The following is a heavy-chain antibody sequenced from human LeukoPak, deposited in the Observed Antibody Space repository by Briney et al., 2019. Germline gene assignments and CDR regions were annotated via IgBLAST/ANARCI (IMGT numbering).Heavy chain of an antibody. Sequence: ASVKVSCKASGYTFTGYYMHWVRQAPGQGLEWMGWINPNSGGTNYAQKFQGRVTMTRDTSISTAYMELSRLRSDDTAVYYCARVSTPFSGPEFDIWGQGTMVTVSS. J-gene: IGHJ3*02. V-gene: IGHV1-2*02. CDR3: ARVSTPFSGPEFDI. CDR2: INPNSGGT. CDR1: GYTFTGYY.